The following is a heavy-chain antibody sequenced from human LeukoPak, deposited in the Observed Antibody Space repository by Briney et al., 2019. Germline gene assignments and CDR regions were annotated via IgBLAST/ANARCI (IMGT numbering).Heavy chain of an antibody. CDR1: GFTFSSFG. Sequence: GGSLRLSCAASGFTFSSFGMHWVRQAPGKGLEWVAFILYDGSNQYYADSVKGRLSISRDNSKNTLYLQMNSLRPEDTAVYYCARDWSTVNAIDYWGQGTLVTVSS. V-gene: IGHV3-30*02. J-gene: IGHJ4*02. CDR3: ARDWSTVNAIDY. CDR2: ILYDGSNQ. D-gene: IGHD4-17*01.